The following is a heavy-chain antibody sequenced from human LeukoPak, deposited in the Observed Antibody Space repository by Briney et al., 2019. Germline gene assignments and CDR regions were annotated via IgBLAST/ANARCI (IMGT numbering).Heavy chain of an antibody. CDR3: ASTDSGATFDY. CDR1: GGSISSGDYY. CDR2: IYYSGST. Sequence: PSETLSLTCTVSGGSISSGDYYWSWIRQPPGKGLEWIGYIYYSGSTYCNPSLKSRVTISVDTSKNQFSMKLSSVTAADTAVYYCASTDSGATFDYWGQGTLVTVSS. J-gene: IGHJ4*02. V-gene: IGHV4-30-4*01. D-gene: IGHD2-15*01.